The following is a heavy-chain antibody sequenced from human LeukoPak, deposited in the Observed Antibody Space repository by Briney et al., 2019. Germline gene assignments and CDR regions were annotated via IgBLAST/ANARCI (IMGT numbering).Heavy chain of an antibody. CDR2: INQDGSEN. J-gene: IGHJ4*02. D-gene: IGHD3-9*01. Sequence: GGSLKLSCAASGFTFSSYWMTWVRQAPGKGLEWVASINQDGSENFYVDFVKGRFTISRDNAKKSLYLQMNSLRAEDTAVYYCARVSRRFFDWLSTEYYFDYWGQGTLVTVSS. CDR1: GFTFSSYW. V-gene: IGHV3-7*01. CDR3: ARVSRRFFDWLSTEYYFDY.